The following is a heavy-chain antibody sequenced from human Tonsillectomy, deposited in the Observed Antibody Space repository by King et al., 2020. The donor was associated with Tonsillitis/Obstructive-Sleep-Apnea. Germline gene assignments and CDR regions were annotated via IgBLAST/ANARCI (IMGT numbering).Heavy chain of an antibody. CDR3: ARDRGGGGGIQPFDY. D-gene: IGHD5-18*01. J-gene: IGHJ4*02. CDR2: IYYSGST. Sequence: QLQESGPGLVKPSETLSLTCTVSGGSISSYYWSWIRQPPGKGLEWIGYIYYSGSTNYNPSLKSRVTISVDTSKNQFSLKLSSVTAADTAVYYCARDRGGGGGIQPFDYWGQGTLVTVSS. CDR1: GGSISSYY. V-gene: IGHV4-59*01.